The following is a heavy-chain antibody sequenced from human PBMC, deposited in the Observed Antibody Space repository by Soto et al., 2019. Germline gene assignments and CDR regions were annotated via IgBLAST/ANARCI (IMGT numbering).Heavy chain of an antibody. Sequence: VGSLRLSCVASGFILSDYAMHWARQAPGKGLEWVALISPAGTNQYYADSAKGRFTISRDNSKNTLYLQMNSLRPEDTGLYYCARENSRISPRLFQHWGHGTLVTVSS. V-gene: IGHV3-30-3*01. CDR2: ISPAGTNQ. CDR1: GFILSDYA. CDR3: ARENSRISPRLFQH. D-gene: IGHD6-6*01. J-gene: IGHJ1*01.